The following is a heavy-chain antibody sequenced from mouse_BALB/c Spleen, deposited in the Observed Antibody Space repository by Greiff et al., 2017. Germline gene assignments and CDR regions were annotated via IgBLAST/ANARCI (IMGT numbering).Heavy chain of an antibody. V-gene: IGHV1S22*01. D-gene: IGHD1-1*01. CDR2: IYPGSGST. J-gene: IGHJ1*01. Sequence: LQQPGSELVRPGASVKLSCKASGYTFTSYWMHWVKQRPGQGLEWIGNIYPGSGSTNYDEKFKSKATLTVDTSSSTAYMQLSSLTSEDSAVYYCTRWADYYGSSSLWYFDVWGAGTTVTVSS. CDR3: TRWADYYGSSSLWYFDV. CDR1: GYTFTSYW.